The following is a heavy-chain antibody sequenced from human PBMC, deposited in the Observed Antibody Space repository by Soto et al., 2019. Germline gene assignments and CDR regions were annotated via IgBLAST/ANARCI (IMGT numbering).Heavy chain of an antibody. CDR3: ARPIPNTVTAPGS. CDR1: GFTFSSFW. D-gene: IGHD2-21*02. Sequence: GGSLRLSCAGSGFTFSSFWMYWVRQAPGKGLVWVSQINPDGSSTNYADSVKDRFTISRDNAKNTLYLQMNSLRIEDTAVYYCARPIPNTVTAPGSWGQGTLVTVSS. V-gene: IGHV3-74*01. J-gene: IGHJ5*02. CDR2: INPDGSST.